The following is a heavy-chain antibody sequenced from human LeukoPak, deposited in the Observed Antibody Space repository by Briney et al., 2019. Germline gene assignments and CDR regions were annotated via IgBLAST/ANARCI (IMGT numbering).Heavy chain of an antibody. CDR1: GGSISSSSYY. CDR2: IYYIGST. D-gene: IGHD3-22*01. V-gene: IGHV4-61*01. CDR3: ARVVIGIATASDF. J-gene: IGHJ4*02. Sequence: PSETLSLACTVSGGSISSSSYYWSWIRQSPGKGLEWIGYIYYIGSTSYNPSLKSRVTILVDTSKNPCSLKLSSVTAADTAVYYCARVVIGIATASDFWGQGTLVTVSS.